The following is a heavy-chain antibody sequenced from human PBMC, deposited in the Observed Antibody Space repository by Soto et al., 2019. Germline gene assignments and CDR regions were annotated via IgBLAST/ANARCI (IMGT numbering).Heavy chain of an antibody. CDR2: ITDSGDDT. D-gene: IGHD2-2*01. J-gene: IGHJ4*02. V-gene: IGHV3-23*01. CDR1: GFTFNNYA. Sequence: EVQLLESGGGLVQPGGSLRLSCAASGFTFNNYAMGWVRQAPGKGLEWVSAITDSGDDTYYIDSVKGRFTISRYNSKSTLYLQMNSLRAEDTAIYYCAKLGSSSWSPHYYFDYCGQGTLVTVSS. CDR3: AKLGSSSWSPHYYFDY.